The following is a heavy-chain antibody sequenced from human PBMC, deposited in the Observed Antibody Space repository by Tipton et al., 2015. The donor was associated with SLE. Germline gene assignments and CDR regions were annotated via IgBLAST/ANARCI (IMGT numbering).Heavy chain of an antibody. J-gene: IGHJ3*01. Sequence: TLFLTCTVSGGSVRDSSYYWAWIRPPPGKGLEWIGSIYYSGNTFDNPSLKSRVTISVDTSKNQFSLTLMSVTAADTAVYFCARIIAGHGDAFDVWGQGTMVTVSS. CDR2: IYYSGNT. CDR3: ARIIAGHGDAFDV. CDR1: GGSVRDSSYY. V-gene: IGHV4-39*07.